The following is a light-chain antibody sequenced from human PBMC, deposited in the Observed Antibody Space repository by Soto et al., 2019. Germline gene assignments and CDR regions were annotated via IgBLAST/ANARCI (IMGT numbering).Light chain of an antibody. CDR2: DVS. CDR1: SSDVGGYSY. CDR3: ASYTTSSTYV. J-gene: IGLJ1*01. V-gene: IGLV2-14*01. Sequence: QSVLTQPASVSGSPRQSIAISCTGTSSDVGGYSYVSWYQQQPGKAPKLVISDVSNRPSGVSDRFSGSKSGNTASLTISGLQTEDEADYYCASYTTSSTYVFGTGTKVTVL.